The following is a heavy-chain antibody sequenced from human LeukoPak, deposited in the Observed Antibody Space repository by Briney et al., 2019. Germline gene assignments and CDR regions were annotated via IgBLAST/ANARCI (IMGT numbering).Heavy chain of an antibody. J-gene: IGHJ4*02. CDR1: GFSVTTNY. CDR2: IYASGNS. D-gene: IGHD2-2*01. V-gene: IGHV3-66*01. Sequence: GGSLRLSCAVSGFSVTTNYMSWVRQAPGKGLEWVTVIYASGNSYYGDSVRGRFTLSRDNSKTTLYLQMNSLRAEDTAVYYCAKDVPAAYFDYWGQGTLVTVSS. CDR3: AKDVPAAYFDY.